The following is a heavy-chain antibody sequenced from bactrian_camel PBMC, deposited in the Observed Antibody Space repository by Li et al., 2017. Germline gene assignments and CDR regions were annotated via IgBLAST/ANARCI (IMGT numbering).Heavy chain of an antibody. CDR2: LTTGGLT. CDR1: GDIDGSHS. D-gene: IGHD3*01. V-gene: IGHV3S53*01. Sequence: VQLVESGGGSVQAGGSLRLSCAASGDIDGSHSMGWFRQAPGKEREGIALLTTGGLTYYADSVKGRFTISQDNAKNTFYLQMNSLKPEDTAIYYCAADSRRVWAASSECRYNYWGQGTQVTVS. J-gene: IGHJ4*01. CDR3: AADSRRVWAASSECRYNY.